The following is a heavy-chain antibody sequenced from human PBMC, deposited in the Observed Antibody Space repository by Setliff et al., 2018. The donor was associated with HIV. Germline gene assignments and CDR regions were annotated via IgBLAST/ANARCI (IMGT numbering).Heavy chain of an antibody. CDR1: GGSISDSH. CDR3: ANDRYTGSYYPDF. Sequence: SETLSLTCSVSGGSISDSHWSWIRQPAGKGLEWLGRFYTNGNTYYNPSLRSRVTVPVDTSKNRFTLKMTYMTAADTAIYYCANDRYTGSYYPDFWGRGIPVTVSS. CDR2: FYTNGNT. V-gene: IGHV4-4*07. D-gene: IGHD1-26*01. J-gene: IGHJ4*01.